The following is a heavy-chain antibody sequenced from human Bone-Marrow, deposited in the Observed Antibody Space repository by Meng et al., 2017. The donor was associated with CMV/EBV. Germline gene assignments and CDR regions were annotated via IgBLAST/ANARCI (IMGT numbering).Heavy chain of an antibody. V-gene: IGHV3-49*04. CDR2: IRSKAYGGTT. D-gene: IGHD1-20*01. CDR3: TRGSYNWNDESGEYFDY. Sequence: GGSLRLSCTASGFTFGDYAMNWVRQAPGKGLEWVGFIRSKAYGGTTEYAASVKGRFTISRDDSKSIVYLQMNSLKTEDTAVYYCTRGSYNWNDESGEYFDYWAQGTLVTVSS. CDR1: GFTFGDYA. J-gene: IGHJ4*02.